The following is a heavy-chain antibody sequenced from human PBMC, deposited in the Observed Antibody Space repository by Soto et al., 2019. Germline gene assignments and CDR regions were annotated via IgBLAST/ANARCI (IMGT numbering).Heavy chain of an antibody. Sequence: GASVKVSCKASGGTFSSYAISWVRQAPGQGLEWMGGIIPINGNTKYAQKFQDRVTITTDESASTAYMELSSLTSEDTAVYYCARDSHGCDYWGQGTLVTVSS. CDR3: ARDSHGCDY. J-gene: IGHJ4*02. V-gene: IGHV1-69*05. CDR2: IIPINGNT. D-gene: IGHD6-19*01. CDR1: GGTFSSYA.